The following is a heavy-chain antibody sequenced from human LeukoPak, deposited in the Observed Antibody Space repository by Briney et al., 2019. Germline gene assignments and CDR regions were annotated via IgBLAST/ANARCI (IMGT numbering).Heavy chain of an antibody. J-gene: IGHJ4*02. CDR2: ITGDGSST. Sequence: GGSLRLSCAASGFTFDDYAMHWVRQVPGKGLEWVSLITGDGSSTYYVDSVRGRFTISRDNSKNSLYLQMNSLRTEDTALYYCAYASPRSGYYWYYFDYWGQGTLVTVSS. D-gene: IGHD3-22*01. CDR3: AYASPRSGYYWYYFDY. V-gene: IGHV3-43*02. CDR1: GFTFDDYA.